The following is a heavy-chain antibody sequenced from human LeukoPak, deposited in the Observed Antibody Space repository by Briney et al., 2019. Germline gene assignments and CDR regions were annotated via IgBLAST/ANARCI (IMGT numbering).Heavy chain of an antibody. J-gene: IGHJ4*02. V-gene: IGHV1-2*02. Sequence: ASVKVSCKASGYTFTGYYMHWVRQAPGQGLEWMGWINLNSGGTNYAQKFQGRVTMTRDTSISTAYMELSRLRSDDTAVYYCARDEATIAAAGIWGQGTLVTVSS. CDR2: INLNSGGT. CDR3: ARDEATIAAAGI. CDR1: GYTFTGYY. D-gene: IGHD6-13*01.